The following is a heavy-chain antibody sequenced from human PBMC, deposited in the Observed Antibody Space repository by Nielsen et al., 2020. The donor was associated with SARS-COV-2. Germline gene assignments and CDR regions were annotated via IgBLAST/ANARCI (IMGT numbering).Heavy chain of an antibody. Sequence: SETLSLTCTVSGGSISSSGHYWVWVRQPPGKGLEFIGSSYYSGSTYYNPSLESRVTISVDTSKNQFSLNLSSVSAADTAVYYCARRIMFSTSSYYYYYMDVWGKGTTVTVS. CDR3: ARRIMFSTSSYYYYYMDV. J-gene: IGHJ6*03. CDR1: GGSISSSGHY. D-gene: IGHD6-6*01. V-gene: IGHV4-39*01. CDR2: SYYSGST.